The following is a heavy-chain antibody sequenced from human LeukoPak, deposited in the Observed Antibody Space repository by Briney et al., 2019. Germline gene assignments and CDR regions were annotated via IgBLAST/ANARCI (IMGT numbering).Heavy chain of an antibody. V-gene: IGHV1-2*02. CDR3: SRGIIGGYDFDY. J-gene: IGHJ4*02. CDR1: GYTFTGYY. D-gene: IGHD5-12*01. Sequence: ASVKVSCKASGYTFTGYYMHWVRRAAGQGLEWMGWINSNSGATNYAQKFKDRVTTTRDTSISAAYMELSRLRSDDTATYYCSRGIIGGYDFDYWGQGSLVTVSS. CDR2: INSNSGAT.